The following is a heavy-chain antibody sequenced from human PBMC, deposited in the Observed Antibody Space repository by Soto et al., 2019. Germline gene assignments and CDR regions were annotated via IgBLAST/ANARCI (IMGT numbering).Heavy chain of an antibody. Sequence: GGSLSLSCAASGFTFSSYGMHWVRQAPGKGLEWVAVIWYDGSNKYYADSVKGRFTISRDNSKNTLYLQMNSLRAEDTAVYYCARDQDYWASVDYWGQGTLVTVSS. J-gene: IGHJ4*02. D-gene: IGHD2-8*02. CDR3: ARDQDYWASVDY. CDR2: IWYDGSNK. V-gene: IGHV3-33*01. CDR1: GFTFSSYG.